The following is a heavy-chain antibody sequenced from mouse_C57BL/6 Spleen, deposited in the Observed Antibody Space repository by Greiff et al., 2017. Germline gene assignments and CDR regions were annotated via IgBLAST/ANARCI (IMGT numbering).Heavy chain of an antibody. D-gene: IGHD1-1*01. CDR2: IYPSNGGT. J-gene: IGHJ1*03. CDR3: ARDGSRGNWYFDV. V-gene: IGHV1-53*01. CDR1: GYTFTSYW. Sequence: QVQLQQPGTELVKPGASVKLSCKASGYTFTSYWMHWVKQRPGQGLEWIGDIYPSNGGTNYNEKFKSKATLTVDKSSSTAYMQLSSLTSEDSAVYYCARDGSRGNWYFDVWGTGTTVTVSS.